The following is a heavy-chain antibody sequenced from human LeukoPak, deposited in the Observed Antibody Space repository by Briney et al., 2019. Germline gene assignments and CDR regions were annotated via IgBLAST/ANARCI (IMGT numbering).Heavy chain of an antibody. D-gene: IGHD7-27*01. CDR2: ISSSSSTI. CDR1: GFTFSSYS. Sequence: GGSLRLSCAASGFTFSSYSMNWVRQAPGKGLEWVSYISSSSSTIYYADSVKGRFTISRNNAKNSLYLQMNSLRAEDTAVYYCARDPTLLGTYDAFDIWGQGTMVTVSS. CDR3: ARDPTLLGTYDAFDI. J-gene: IGHJ3*02. V-gene: IGHV3-48*01.